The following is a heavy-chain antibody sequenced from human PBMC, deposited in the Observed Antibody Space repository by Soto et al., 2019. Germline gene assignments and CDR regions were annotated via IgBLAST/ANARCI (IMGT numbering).Heavy chain of an antibody. J-gene: IGHJ6*03. Sequence: EVQLVESGGGLVQPGGSLRLSCAASGFTVSSNYMSWVRQTPGKGLEWVSVIYSGGSTYYADSVKGRFTISRHNSKNTLYLQMNSLRAEDTGVYYCARARDIVVVPAAMGYMHVWGKGTTVTVSS. D-gene: IGHD2-2*01. CDR2: IYSGGST. CDR1: GFTVSSNY. V-gene: IGHV3-53*04. CDR3: ARARDIVVVPAAMGYMHV.